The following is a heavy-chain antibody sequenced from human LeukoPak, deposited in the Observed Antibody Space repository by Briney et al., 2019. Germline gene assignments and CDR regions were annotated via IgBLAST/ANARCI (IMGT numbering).Heavy chain of an antibody. Sequence: SETLSLTCTVSGDSTNSLDLWSWVRQPPGKGLEWIGEMYLSGTTHSNPSVKSRVTISIDKSKNQFFLNLSSVTAADTAVYYCAGLVGRYSSGLYYYYFDYWGQGTLVTVSS. CDR3: AGLVGRYSSGLYYYYFDY. J-gene: IGHJ4*02. V-gene: IGHV4-4*02. D-gene: IGHD3-22*01. CDR2: MYLSGTT. CDR1: GDSTNSLDL.